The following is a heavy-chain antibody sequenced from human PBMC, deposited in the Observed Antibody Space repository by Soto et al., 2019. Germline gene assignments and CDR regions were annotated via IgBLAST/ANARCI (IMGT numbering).Heavy chain of an antibody. J-gene: IGHJ3*02. CDR2: FDPEDGET. V-gene: IGHV1-24*01. Sequence: ASVKVSCKVSGYTLTGLSMHWVRQAPGKGLEWMGGFDPEDGETIYAQRFQGRVTMTEDTSTDTAYMELSSLRSEDTAVYYCATRAFRFGRGAFDIWGQGTMVTVSS. CDR1: GYTLTGLS. D-gene: IGHD3-3*01. CDR3: ATRAFRFGRGAFDI.